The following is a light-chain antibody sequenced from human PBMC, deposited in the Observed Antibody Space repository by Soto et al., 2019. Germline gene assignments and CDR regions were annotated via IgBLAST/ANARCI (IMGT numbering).Light chain of an antibody. V-gene: IGKV1-39*01. CDR3: QQSFSTPIT. Sequence: DIQMTQSPSSMSTSAGDRATITCRASQGISTYLEWYQQKPGQAPKLLIYSASTLQSGVPSRFRGSGSGTDFTLTISSLQPEDFATYYCQQSFSTPITFGQGTRLEIK. CDR2: SAS. J-gene: IGKJ5*01. CDR1: QGISTY.